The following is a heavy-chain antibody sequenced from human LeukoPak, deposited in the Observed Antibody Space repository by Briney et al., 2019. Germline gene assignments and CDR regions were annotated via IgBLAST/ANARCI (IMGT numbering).Heavy chain of an antibody. CDR3: AKDPRTVGIQLWST. CDR2: IGGGGGA. Sequence: GGSLRLSCAASGFTFSSYAMSWVRQAPGKGLEWVSGIGGGGGAFYADSVKGRFTISRGNSKNTLYLQMNSLRAEDTAVYYCAKDPRTVGIQLWSTWGQGALVTVSS. CDR1: GFTFSSYA. J-gene: IGHJ4*02. D-gene: IGHD5-18*01. V-gene: IGHV3-23*01.